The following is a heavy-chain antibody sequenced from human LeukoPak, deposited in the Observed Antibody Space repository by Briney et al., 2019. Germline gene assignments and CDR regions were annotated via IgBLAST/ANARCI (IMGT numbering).Heavy chain of an antibody. CDR3: ARQTGSRLFILP. Sequence: SETLCLTCTVSGVSISSSNSYWGWIRQPPGKGLEWIGSIYYSGNTYYNASLKSQVSISIDTSKNQFFLKLTSVNAADPAGYYCARQTGSRLFILPGGQGTLVTVSS. D-gene: IGHD3/OR15-3a*01. CDR1: GVSISSSNSY. J-gene: IGHJ4*02. CDR2: IYYSGNT. V-gene: IGHV4-39*01.